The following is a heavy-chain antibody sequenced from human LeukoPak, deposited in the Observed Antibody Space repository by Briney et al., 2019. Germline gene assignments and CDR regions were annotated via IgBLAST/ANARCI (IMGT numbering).Heavy chain of an antibody. V-gene: IGHV3-74*01. CDR1: GSTFSSNW. Sequence: PGGSLRLSCAASGSTFSSNWMHWVRHAPGKGLVWVSRINEDGSTTNYADSVKGRFTISRDNAKNTLYLQMNSLRAEDTAVYYCVRDLGGRSGHWGQGTLVTVSS. CDR2: INEDGSTT. D-gene: IGHD1-26*01. CDR3: VRDLGGRSGH. J-gene: IGHJ4*02.